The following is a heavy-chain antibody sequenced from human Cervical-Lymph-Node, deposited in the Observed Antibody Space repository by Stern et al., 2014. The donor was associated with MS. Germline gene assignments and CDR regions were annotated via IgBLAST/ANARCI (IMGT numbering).Heavy chain of an antibody. D-gene: IGHD5-18*01. CDR3: ARGHTYGLPPRYGMDV. V-gene: IGHV4-31*03. CDR1: GASIRSPDHY. J-gene: IGHJ6*02. Sequence: VQLLESGPRLVKSSQTLSLTCSVSGASIRSPDHYWSWIRQGPGNGLEWIGYVFYSGTTAYNPSLESRTSISVDTSKSQFSLKLWSATAADTAVYFCARGHTYGLPPRYGMDVWGQGSTVIVSS. CDR2: VFYSGTT.